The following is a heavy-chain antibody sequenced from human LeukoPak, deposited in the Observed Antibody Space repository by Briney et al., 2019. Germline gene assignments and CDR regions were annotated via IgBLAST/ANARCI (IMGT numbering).Heavy chain of an antibody. CDR1: GFNFVAYG. CDR2: LYYDGSGH. CDR3: AKDYRGHCSGSSCYFDY. Sequence: GGSLRLSCAASGFNFVAYGMHWVRQAPGKGLEWVASLYYDGSGHYSRDSVKGRFTVSRDNSKNTLYLQVASVRAEDTAFYYCAKDYRGHCSGSSCYFDYWGQGTLVTVSS. D-gene: IGHD2-2*01. V-gene: IGHV3-30*02. J-gene: IGHJ4*02.